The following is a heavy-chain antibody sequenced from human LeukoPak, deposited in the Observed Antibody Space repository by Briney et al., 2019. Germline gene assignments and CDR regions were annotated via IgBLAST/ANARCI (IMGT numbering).Heavy chain of an antibody. J-gene: IGHJ5*02. Sequence: SETLSLTCTVSGGSISSYYWSWIRQPPGKGLEWIGAIYHTGTTYYNPSFESRVTISVDTSKNQFSLKLNSVTAADTAVYYCARLPTGYPNWFDPWGQGSLVTVSS. CDR2: IYHTGTT. CDR1: GGSISSYY. V-gene: IGHV4-39*01. D-gene: IGHD3-9*01. CDR3: ARLPTGYPNWFDP.